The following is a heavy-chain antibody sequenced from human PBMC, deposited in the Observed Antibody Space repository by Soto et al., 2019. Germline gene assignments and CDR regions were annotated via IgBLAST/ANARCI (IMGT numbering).Heavy chain of an antibody. V-gene: IGHV2-5*02. CDR1: GFSLTTSGVG. CDR2: IYWDDDK. CDR3: AHRGYMSGNWDQGYFDY. Sequence: QITLKESGPTRVKPTQTLTLTCTFSGFSLTTSGVGVGWIRETPGKALEWLAVIYWDDDKRYSPSLRSRLTITNDTSKNQVVLTMANMEPVDTGTYFCAHRGYMSGNWDQGYFDYWVQGTLVTVSS. D-gene: IGHD3-3*01. J-gene: IGHJ4*02.